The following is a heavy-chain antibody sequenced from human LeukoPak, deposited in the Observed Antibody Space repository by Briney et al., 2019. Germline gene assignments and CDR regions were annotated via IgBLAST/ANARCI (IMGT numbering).Heavy chain of an antibody. CDR3: ARGDYGGSDY. Sequence: RPSETLSLTCAVYGGSFSGYYWSWIRQPPGKGLEWIGEINHSGSTNYNPSLKSRVTISVDTSKNQFSLKLSSVTAADTAVYYCARGDYGGSDYWGQGTLVTVSS. V-gene: IGHV4-34*01. J-gene: IGHJ4*02. CDR1: GGSFSGYY. CDR2: INHSGST. D-gene: IGHD4-23*01.